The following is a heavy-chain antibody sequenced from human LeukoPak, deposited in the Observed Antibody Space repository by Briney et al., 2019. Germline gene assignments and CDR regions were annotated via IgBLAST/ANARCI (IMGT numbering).Heavy chain of an antibody. CDR2: MYYSGST. V-gene: IGHV4-30-4*01. Sequence: SQILSLTCTVSGGSISSGDYYWSWIRQPPGKGLEWIAYMYYSGSTYYNPSLKSRVTMSADTSKNQLSLKLSSVTAADTAVYYCARPYYYDSRIDPWGQGILVTVSS. D-gene: IGHD3-22*01. CDR1: GGSISSGDYY. J-gene: IGHJ5*02. CDR3: ARPYYYDSRIDP.